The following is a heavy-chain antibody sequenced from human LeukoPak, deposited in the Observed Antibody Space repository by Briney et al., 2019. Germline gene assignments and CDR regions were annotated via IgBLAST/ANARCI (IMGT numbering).Heavy chain of an antibody. CDR2: IYHSGNT. V-gene: IGHV4-4*02. CDR3: ARNGASSSVVD. D-gene: IGHD2-15*01. CDR1: GGSISSGNW. Sequence: PSGTLSLTCAVSGGSISSGNWWSCIRQPPGKGLEWIGEIYHSGNTAYNPPLKSRVTISVDNSNNQFSLKLTSVPAADTAVYYCARNGASSSVVDWGQGTLVTVSS. J-gene: IGHJ4*02.